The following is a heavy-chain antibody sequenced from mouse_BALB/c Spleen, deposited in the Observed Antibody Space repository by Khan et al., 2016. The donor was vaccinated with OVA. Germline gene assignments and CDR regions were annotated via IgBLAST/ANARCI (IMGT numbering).Heavy chain of an antibody. V-gene: IGHV1-76*01. Sequence: QVQLKQSGTELVRPGASVKLSCKTSGYFFTSYWIHWVKQRSGQGLEWIARIYPGSGSAYYNEKFKGKATLTADRSSSTAYMQLSSLTSEDSAVYVCERGKSGSYWGAMDYWGQGTSVTVSS. CDR2: IYPGSGSA. J-gene: IGHJ4*01. D-gene: IGHD1-1*02. CDR1: GYFFTSYW. CDR3: ERGKSGSYWGAMDY.